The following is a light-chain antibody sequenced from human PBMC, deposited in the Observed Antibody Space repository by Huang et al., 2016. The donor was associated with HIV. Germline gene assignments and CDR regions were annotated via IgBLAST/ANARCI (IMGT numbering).Light chain of an antibody. CDR1: QRVSYK. V-gene: IGKV3-15*01. Sequence: IVMTQSPDTLSVSPGERTTLSWGASQRVSYKLAWYQHKPGQAPRLLIYGATTRANGIPARFSGGGSETEFTLTISSLQSEDFAVYYCQQYDNWPQTFGQGTKVEIK. CDR2: GAT. J-gene: IGKJ1*01. CDR3: QQYDNWPQT.